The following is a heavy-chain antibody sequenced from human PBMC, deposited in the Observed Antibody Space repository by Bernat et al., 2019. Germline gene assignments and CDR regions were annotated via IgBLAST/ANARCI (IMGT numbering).Heavy chain of an antibody. V-gene: IGHV3-23*01. CDR1: GFTFSSYA. CDR2: ISGSGGST. D-gene: IGHD4-17*01. J-gene: IGHJ4*02. CDR3: ANLDDYGDYFDY. Sequence: EVQLLESGGGLVQPGGSLRLSCAASGFTFSSYAMSWVRQAPGKGLEWVSAISGSGGSTYYADSVKGRFTISRDNSKNTLYLQMNSLRAEDTAVYYCANLDDYGDYFDYWGQGTLVTVSS.